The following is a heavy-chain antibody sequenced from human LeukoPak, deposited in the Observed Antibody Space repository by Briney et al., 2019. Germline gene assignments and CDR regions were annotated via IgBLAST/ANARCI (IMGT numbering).Heavy chain of an antibody. CDR2: FYSGGST. CDR3: ARETSTQCSGGSCFFDY. J-gene: IGHJ4*02. V-gene: IGHV3-66*02. D-gene: IGHD2-15*01. Sequence: GGSLRLSCAASGFSVSSNYMSWVRQAPGKGLEWVSVFYSGGSTYYADSVRGRFTISRDTSKNTLYLQMNSLRVEDTAVYYCARETSTQCSGGSCFFDYWGQGTLVTVSS. CDR1: GFSVSSNY.